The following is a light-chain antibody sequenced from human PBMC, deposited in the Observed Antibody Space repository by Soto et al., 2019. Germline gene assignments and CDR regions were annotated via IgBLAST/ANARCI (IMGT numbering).Light chain of an antibody. J-gene: IGKJ5*01. CDR2: GSS. Sequence: DIQMAQSRSCLSASVGDRVTITCRASQTISTYVNWYQQRPGKAPKVLLFGSSTLQIGVPSRFSGTGSGTEFTLTINSLQPEDFATYYCQQSYFTPIPFGQLTRLEIK. V-gene: IGKV1-39*01. CDR1: QTISTY. CDR3: QQSYFTPIP.